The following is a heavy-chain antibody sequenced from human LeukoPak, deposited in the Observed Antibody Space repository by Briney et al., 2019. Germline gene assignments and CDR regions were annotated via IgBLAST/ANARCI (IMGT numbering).Heavy chain of an antibody. CDR2: INSGSTNP. Sequence: PGGSLRLSCEASGFFFSSYTMNWIRQAPGKGLGWVASINSGSTNPYYADSVKGRFTISRDDAKKSLYLQMNSLTVEDTSVYYCARDFLAAGDYWGQGTLVTVSS. CDR1: GFFFSSYT. CDR3: ARDFLAAGDY. V-gene: IGHV3-21*01. D-gene: IGHD6-13*01. J-gene: IGHJ4*02.